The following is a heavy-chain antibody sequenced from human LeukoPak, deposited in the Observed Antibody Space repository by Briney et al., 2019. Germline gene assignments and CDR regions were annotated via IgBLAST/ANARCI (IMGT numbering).Heavy chain of an antibody. Sequence: GGSLRLSCAASGFTFSDYNMNWVRQAPGKGLEWVSYITDSGNTIHYADSVKGRFTISRDNAKNSLYLQMNSLRAEDTAVYYCARVYLDYDSSGYYFDYWGQGTLVTVSS. CDR2: ITDSGNTI. V-gene: IGHV3-11*01. J-gene: IGHJ4*02. CDR1: GFTFSDYN. D-gene: IGHD3-22*01. CDR3: ARVYLDYDSSGYYFDY.